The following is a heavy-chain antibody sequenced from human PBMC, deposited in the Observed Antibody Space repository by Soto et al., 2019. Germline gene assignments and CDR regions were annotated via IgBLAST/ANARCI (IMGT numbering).Heavy chain of an antibody. CDR2: INAGNGNT. J-gene: IGHJ5*02. CDR3: ARAPSTSLNYDFWSGYNWFDP. CDR1: GYTFTIYA. V-gene: IGHV1-3*01. Sequence: ASVKVSCKASGYTFTIYAMHWVRQAPGQRLEWMGWINAGNGNTKYSQKFQGRVTITRDTSASTAYMELRSLRSDDTAVYYCARAPSTSLNYDFWSGYNWFDPWGQGTLVTVSS. D-gene: IGHD3-3*01.